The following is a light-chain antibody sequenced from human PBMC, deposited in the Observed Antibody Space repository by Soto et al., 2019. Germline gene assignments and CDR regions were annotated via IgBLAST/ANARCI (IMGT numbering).Light chain of an antibody. V-gene: IGKV1-39*01. J-gene: IGKJ1*01. Sequence: DIQMTQSPSSLSASAGDRVTITCRASQSISSYLCWYQQKPGKAPKVLIYAASSLQSGVPSRFSGSGSGTDFTLTISSLQPEDFATYYCQQSYSTLWTFGQGTKVEIK. CDR3: QQSYSTLWT. CDR1: QSISSY. CDR2: AAS.